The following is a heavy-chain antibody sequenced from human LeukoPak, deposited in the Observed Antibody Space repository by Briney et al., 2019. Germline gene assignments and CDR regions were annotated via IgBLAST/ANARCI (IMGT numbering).Heavy chain of an antibody. CDR2: INPNSGGT. CDR3: ARKKQGLGFPDY. CDR1: GYTFTGYY. D-gene: IGHD1/OR15-1a*01. Sequence: ASVKVSFKASGYTFTGYYMHWVRQASGQGLEWMGWINPNSGGTNYAQKFQGRVTMTRDTSISTAYVELSRLRSDDTAVYYCARKKQGLGFPDYWGQGTLVTVSS. V-gene: IGHV1-2*02. J-gene: IGHJ4*02.